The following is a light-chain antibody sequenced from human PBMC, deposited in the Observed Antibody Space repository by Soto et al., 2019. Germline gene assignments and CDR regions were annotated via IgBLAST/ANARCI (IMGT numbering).Light chain of an antibody. V-gene: IGKV1-33*01. CDR2: DAS. J-gene: IGKJ5*01. Sequence: DIHMTQSPSSLSASVGYIFTITCQASQDISFFLNWYKQKPGKAPKLLIYDASILQAGVPSRLSGGGSGTEFTFTISSLTPEDVATYYCQQFDNLITFGHGTRLEIK. CDR3: QQFDNLIT. CDR1: QDISFF.